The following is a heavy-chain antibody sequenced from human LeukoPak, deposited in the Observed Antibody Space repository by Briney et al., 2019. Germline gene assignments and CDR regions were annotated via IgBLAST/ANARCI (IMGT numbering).Heavy chain of an antibody. CDR2: IYSGGST. Sequence: PSESLSLSCAASGFTISSNYRSWIRQPAGKGLEWVSLIYSGGSTYYADSVKGRFTISRDNSKNTLYLQMNSLRAEDTAVYYCARDTDLGYWGQGTLVTVSS. CDR3: ARDTDLGY. CDR1: GFTISSNY. J-gene: IGHJ4*02. D-gene: IGHD4-17*01. V-gene: IGHV3-66*01.